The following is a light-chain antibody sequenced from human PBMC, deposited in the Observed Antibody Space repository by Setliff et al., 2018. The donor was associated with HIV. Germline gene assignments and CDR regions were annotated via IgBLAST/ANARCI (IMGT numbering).Light chain of an antibody. V-gene: IGLV2-23*01. CDR3: CSHAGTFYV. CDR1: SGDVGRYNL. J-gene: IGLJ1*01. Sequence: QSALTQPASVSGSPGQSITISCTGTSGDVGRYNLVSWCQQQPGKPPKLMIYQASKRPSGVSNRFSGSKSGNTASLTISGLQAEDEADYYCCSHAGTFYVFGTGTKV. CDR2: QAS.